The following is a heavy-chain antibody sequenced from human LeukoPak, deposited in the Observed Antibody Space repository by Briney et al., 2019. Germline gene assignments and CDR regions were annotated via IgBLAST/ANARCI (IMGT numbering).Heavy chain of an antibody. CDR2: IYYSGST. CDR3: ARNIYGDYYYYYYMDV. V-gene: IGHV4-59*01. J-gene: IGHJ6*03. D-gene: IGHD4-17*01. Sequence: SETLSLTCTVSGGSISSYYWSWIRQPPGKGLEWIGYIYYSGSTNYNPSLKSRVTISVDTSKNQFSLKLSSVTAADTAVYYCARNIYGDYYYYYYMDVWGKGTTATVSS. CDR1: GGSISSYY.